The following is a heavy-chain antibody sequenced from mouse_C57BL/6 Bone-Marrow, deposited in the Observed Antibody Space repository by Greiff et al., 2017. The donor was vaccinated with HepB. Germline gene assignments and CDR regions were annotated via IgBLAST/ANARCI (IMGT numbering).Heavy chain of an antibody. J-gene: IGHJ1*03. CDR1: GYTFTSYW. V-gene: IGHV1-74*01. D-gene: IGHD1-3*01. Sequence: VQLQQPGAELVKPGASVKVSCKASGYTFTSYWMHWVKQRPGQGLEWIGRIHPSDSDTNYNQKFKGKATLTVDKSSSTAYMQRSSLTSEDSAVYDSAIYISHNSGRRAPWCVEVWGTGSTGTVSS. CDR3: AIYISHNSGRRAPWCVEV. CDR2: IHPSDSDT.